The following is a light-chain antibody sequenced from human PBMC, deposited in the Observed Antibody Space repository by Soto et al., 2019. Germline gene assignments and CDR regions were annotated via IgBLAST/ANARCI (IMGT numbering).Light chain of an antibody. CDR2: SAS. Sequence: DIQMTQSPSSLSASVGDRVTITCRASQSITTYLHWYQQIPGRAPRLLISSASSFQGGVPARFSGSGSGTDFTLTISSLQPEDFATYYCLQTYSTPRTFGQGTKVEIK. CDR3: LQTYSTPRT. J-gene: IGKJ1*01. V-gene: IGKV1-39*01. CDR1: QSITTY.